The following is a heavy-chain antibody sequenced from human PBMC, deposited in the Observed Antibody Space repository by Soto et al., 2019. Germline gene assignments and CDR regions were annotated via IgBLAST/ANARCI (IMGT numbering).Heavy chain of an antibody. J-gene: IGHJ5*02. CDR1: GGSISSYY. CDR2: IYYSGST. CDR3: AREDLYNWFDP. Sequence: PSETLSLTCTVSGGSISSYYWIWIRQPPGKGLEWIGYIYYSGSTNYNPSLKSRVTISVDTSKNQFSLKLSSVTAADTAVYYCAREDLYNWFDPWGQGTLVTVSS. V-gene: IGHV4-59*01.